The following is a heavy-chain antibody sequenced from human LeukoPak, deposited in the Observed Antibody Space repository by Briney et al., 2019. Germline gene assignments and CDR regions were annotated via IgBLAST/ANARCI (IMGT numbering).Heavy chain of an antibody. D-gene: IGHD6-13*01. J-gene: IGHJ4*02. CDR3: ARDGYSSSWRFDY. Sequence: SETLSLTCTVSGGSISTSTYYWGWIRQPPGKGLEWIGSIYYSGSTYYSPSLKSRVTISVDASKNQFSLNLSSVTAADTAVYYCARDGYSSSWRFDYWGQGTLVTVSS. V-gene: IGHV4-39*07. CDR2: IYYSGST. CDR1: GGSISTSTYY.